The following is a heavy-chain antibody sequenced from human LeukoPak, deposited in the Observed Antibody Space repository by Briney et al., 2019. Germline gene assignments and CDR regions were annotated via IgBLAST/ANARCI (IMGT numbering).Heavy chain of an antibody. Sequence: GGSLRLSCAAPGFTFSAYEMDWVRQAPGKGLELVAFIRYDARNKYYADSVKGRFTISRDNSKNTLYLQMNSLRAEDTGVYYCAKDLSSGSRRAYWGQGTLVTVSS. CDR1: GFTFSAYE. CDR3: AKDLSSGSRRAY. J-gene: IGHJ4*02. V-gene: IGHV3-30*02. D-gene: IGHD6-19*01. CDR2: IRYDARNK.